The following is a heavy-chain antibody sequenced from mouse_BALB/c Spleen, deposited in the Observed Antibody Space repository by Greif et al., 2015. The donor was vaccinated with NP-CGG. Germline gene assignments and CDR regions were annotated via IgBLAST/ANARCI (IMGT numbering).Heavy chain of an antibody. Sequence: QVQLQQSGAELVKPGASVKLSCKASGYTFTSYYMYWVKQRPGQGLEWIGEINPSNGGTNFNEKFKSKATLTVDKSSSTAYIHLSSRTSEDSAVYYCTYPAWFAYWGQGTLVTVSA. D-gene: IGHD5-1*01. V-gene: IGHV1S81*02. J-gene: IGHJ3*01. CDR1: GYTFTSYY. CDR3: TYPAWFAY. CDR2: INPSNGGT.